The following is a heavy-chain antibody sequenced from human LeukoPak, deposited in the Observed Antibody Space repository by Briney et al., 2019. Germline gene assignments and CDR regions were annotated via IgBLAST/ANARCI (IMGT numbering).Heavy chain of an antibody. J-gene: IGHJ4*02. CDR3: ARGSETGITDY. Sequence: SETLSLTCTVSGGSISSYYWSWIRQPPGKGLEWIGYIYYSGSTNYNPSLKSRVTISVDTSKNQFSLKLSSVTAADTAVYYCARGSETGITDYWGQRTLVTVSS. CDR2: IYYSGST. V-gene: IGHV4-59*01. D-gene: IGHD1-1*01. CDR1: GGSISSYY.